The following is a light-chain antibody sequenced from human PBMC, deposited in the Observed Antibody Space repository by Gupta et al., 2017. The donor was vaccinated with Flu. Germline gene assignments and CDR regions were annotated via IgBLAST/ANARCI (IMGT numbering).Light chain of an antibody. CDR1: SSNIGRNY. J-gene: IGLJ2*01. CDR2: SNN. CDR3: AAWDDSLSGPV. V-gene: IGLV1-47*02. Sequence: QSVVTQPPTASGTPGQRVTISCSGSSSNIGRNYVHCYQQLPGTAPTLLIYSNNQRPSGVPDRFSGSTSGTSASLAISGLRSEDEADYYCAAWDDSLSGPVFGGGTKLTV.